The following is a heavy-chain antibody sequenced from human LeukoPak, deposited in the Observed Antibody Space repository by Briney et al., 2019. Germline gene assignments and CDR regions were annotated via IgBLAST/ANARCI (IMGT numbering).Heavy chain of an antibody. CDR3: ARYSYGSRSAFDI. CDR1: GFTVSSNY. CDR2: IYSGGST. J-gene: IGHJ3*02. Sequence: GGSLRLSCAASGFTVSSNYMSWVRQAPGKGLEWVSVIYSGGSTYYADSVKGRFTISRDNSKNTLYLQMNSLRAEDTAVYYCARYSYGSRSAFDIWGQGTMVTVSS. V-gene: IGHV3-66*02. D-gene: IGHD5-18*01.